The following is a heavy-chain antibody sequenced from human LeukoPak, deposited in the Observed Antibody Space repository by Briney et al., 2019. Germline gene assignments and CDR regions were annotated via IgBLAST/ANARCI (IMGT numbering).Heavy chain of an antibody. Sequence: PGGSVRLSCAASGFTFSNYAMHWVRQAPGKGLEWVAVISYDGSNKYYADSVKGRFTISRDSPKNTLYLQMNSLRGEDTAVYYCARDMSSSPPTRYGMDVWGQGTTVTVSS. CDR1: GFTFSNYA. D-gene: IGHD2-2*01. CDR3: ARDMSSSPPTRYGMDV. J-gene: IGHJ6*02. CDR2: ISYDGSNK. V-gene: IGHV3-30-3*01.